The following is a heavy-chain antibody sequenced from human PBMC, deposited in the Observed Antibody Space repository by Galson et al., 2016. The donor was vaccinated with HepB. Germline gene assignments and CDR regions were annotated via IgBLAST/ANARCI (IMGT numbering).Heavy chain of an antibody. D-gene: IGHD3-16*01. CDR1: GFTLSRFS. CDR3: ARWGRREKQL. CDR2: IITSGNTK. V-gene: IGHV3-48*02. J-gene: IGHJ4*02. Sequence: SLRLSCAASGFTLSRFSMNWVRQSPGKGLEWVAYIITSGNTKLYADSVRGRFVVSRDNAKNSVYLEMNSLTHDDSGVYYCARWGRREKQLWGPGTLVTVST.